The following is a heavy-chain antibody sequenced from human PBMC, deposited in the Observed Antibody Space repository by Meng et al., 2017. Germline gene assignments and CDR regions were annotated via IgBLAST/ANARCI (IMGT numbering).Heavy chain of an antibody. D-gene: IGHD3-10*01. Sequence: GQRGQSGAEVKKPGASVKVSCKASGYTFTGYYMHWVRQAPGQGLEWMGRINPNSGGTNYAQKFQGRVTMTRDTSISTAYMELSRLRSDDTAVYYCASELNTYGSGSYAYWGQGTLVTVSS. V-gene: IGHV1-2*06. J-gene: IGHJ4*02. CDR1: GYTFTGYY. CDR2: INPNSGGT. CDR3: ASELNTYGSGSYAY.